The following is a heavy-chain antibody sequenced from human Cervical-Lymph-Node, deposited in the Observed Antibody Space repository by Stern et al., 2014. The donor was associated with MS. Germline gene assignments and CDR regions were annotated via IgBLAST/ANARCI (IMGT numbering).Heavy chain of an antibody. D-gene: IGHD1-26*01. CDR2: ITPVFGTT. V-gene: IGHV1-69*06. J-gene: IGHJ4*02. CDR1: GDTFSSYA. Sequence: VQLVESGAEVKKPGSSVKVSCKASGDTFSSYAINWVRQVPGQGLEWMGGITPVFGTTNYAQKFQGRVTITAYKSTNTAYMELMTLRSEDTAVYYCARGGGLVGYFDYWGQGTLVSVSS. CDR3: ARGGGLVGYFDY.